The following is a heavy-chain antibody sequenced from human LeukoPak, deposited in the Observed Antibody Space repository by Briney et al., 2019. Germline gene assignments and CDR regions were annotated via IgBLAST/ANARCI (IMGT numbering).Heavy chain of an antibody. CDR2: ISDDGRAT. V-gene: IGHV3-74*01. Sequence: GGSLRLSCAASGFTVKRYYMYWIRQAPGRGPMWVSRISDDGRATLYTDFAKGRFTISRDSAKNTVYLQMNSLRVEDTALYYCVRDIAPIGAVWFDPWGQGTLVTVSS. D-gene: IGHD6-13*01. J-gene: IGHJ5*02. CDR1: GFTVKRYY. CDR3: VRDIAPIGAVWFDP.